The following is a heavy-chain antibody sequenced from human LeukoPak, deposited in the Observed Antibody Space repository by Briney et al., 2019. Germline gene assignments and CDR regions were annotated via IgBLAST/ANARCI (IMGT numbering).Heavy chain of an antibody. V-gene: IGHV3-30-3*01. D-gene: IGHD3-22*01. Sequence: SGGSLRLSCAASGFTFSSYAMHWVRQAPGKGLEWVAVISYDGSNKYYADSVKGRFTISRDNSKNTLYLQMNSLRAEDTAVYYCARGVVYYDSSGYYYHYWGQGTLVTVSS. CDR1: GFTFSSYA. J-gene: IGHJ4*02. CDR3: ARGVVYYDSSGYYYHY. CDR2: ISYDGSNK.